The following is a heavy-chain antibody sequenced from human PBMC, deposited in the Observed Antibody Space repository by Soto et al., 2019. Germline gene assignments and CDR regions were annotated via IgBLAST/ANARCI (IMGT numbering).Heavy chain of an antibody. Sequence: QVQLVQSGAEVKKHGASVKVSCKASGYTFTGYYIHWVRQAPGQGLEWMGCINPNSGGTNFAQRFQGWVTMTGDTSISTGYMDVSMLKSDYTAMYYCARASGTATYGMYYWGQGTTVTVSS. CDR1: GYTFTGYY. J-gene: IGHJ6*02. D-gene: IGHD5-18*01. CDR2: INPNSGGT. V-gene: IGHV1-2*04. CDR3: ARASGTATYGMYY.